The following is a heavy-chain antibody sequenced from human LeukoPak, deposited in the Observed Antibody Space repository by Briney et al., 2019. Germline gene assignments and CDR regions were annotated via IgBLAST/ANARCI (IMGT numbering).Heavy chain of an antibody. J-gene: IGHJ4*02. CDR1: EYTFSTYV. V-gene: IGHV1-8*01. CDR3: ARATRGNLLSEF. Sequence: ASVKVSSTASEYTFSTYVITWGRHAPRRGLVWRGWMNTYSTNTGYARQCQGRLAMSRDTSITTAYMELSSLTSEDMAVYYCARATRGNLLSEFWGQGSPITVSS. CDR2: MNTYSTNT. D-gene: IGHD2-15*01.